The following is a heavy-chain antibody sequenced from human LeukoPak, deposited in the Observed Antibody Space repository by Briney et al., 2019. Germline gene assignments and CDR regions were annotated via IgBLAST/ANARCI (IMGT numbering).Heavy chain of an antibody. J-gene: IGHJ4*02. CDR1: GFTFSSYA. CDR2: ISGSGSST. V-gene: IGHV3-23*01. D-gene: IGHD6-13*01. CDR3: AREGIAAAGTFDY. Sequence: GVSLRLSCAASGFTFSSYAMSWVRHAPGNGLEWVSTISGSGSSTYYADSVKGRFTISRDKSKNTMYLQMNSLRAEDTAVYYCAREGIAAAGTFDYWGQGTLVTVSS.